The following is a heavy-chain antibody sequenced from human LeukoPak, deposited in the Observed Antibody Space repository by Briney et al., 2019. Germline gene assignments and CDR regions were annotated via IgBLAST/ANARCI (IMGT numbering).Heavy chain of an antibody. Sequence: GGSLRLSCAASGFTFSSYGMSWGRQAPGKGLEWVSSVSASGGSTYYADSVKGRFTISRDNSKNTLYLQMNSLRAEDTAVYYCAKDWNIVTTIGDYFDYWGQGTLVTVSS. J-gene: IGHJ4*02. CDR3: AKDWNIVTTIGDYFDY. CDR1: GFTFSSYG. CDR2: VSASGGST. D-gene: IGHD5-12*01. V-gene: IGHV3-23*01.